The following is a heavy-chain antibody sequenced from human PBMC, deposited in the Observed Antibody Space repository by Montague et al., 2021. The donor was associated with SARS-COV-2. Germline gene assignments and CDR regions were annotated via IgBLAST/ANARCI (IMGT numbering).Heavy chain of an antibody. CDR1: GFSLNTSGMC. D-gene: IGHD4-17*01. Sequence: PALVKPTQTLTLTCTSSGFSLNTSGMCVSWIRQPPGKALEWLALIDWDEDQYYSTSLKTRLTISKDTSKNQVVLTMTNMDPIDTATYCCARSYGDYRDSYFDYWGQGTLVTVSS. CDR2: IDWDEDQ. J-gene: IGHJ4*02. V-gene: IGHV2-70*01. CDR3: ARSYGDYRDSYFDY.